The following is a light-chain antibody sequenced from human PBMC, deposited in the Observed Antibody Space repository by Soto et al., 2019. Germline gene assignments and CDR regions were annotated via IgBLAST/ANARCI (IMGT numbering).Light chain of an antibody. CDR3: CSYAGTYTFYV. Sequence: QSVLTQPRSVSGSPGQSVTISCTGTSSDVGGYNYVSWYKHHPGKAPKLMIYDVNKRPSGVPDRFSGSKSANTASLIISGLQAEDEADYYCCSYAGTYTFYVFGTGTKLTVL. V-gene: IGLV2-11*01. CDR2: DVN. CDR1: SSDVGGYNY. J-gene: IGLJ1*01.